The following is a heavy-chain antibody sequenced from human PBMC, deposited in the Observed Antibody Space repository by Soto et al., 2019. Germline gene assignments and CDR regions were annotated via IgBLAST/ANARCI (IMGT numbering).Heavy chain of an antibody. Sequence: PGGSLRLSCAASGFTFSSYAMHWVRQAPGKGLEWVAVISYDGSNKYYADSVKGRFTISRDNSKNTLYLQMNSLRAEDTAVYYCAREFDVAVAGTKNYYYGMDVWGQGTTVTAP. CDR1: GFTFSSYA. V-gene: IGHV3-30-3*01. J-gene: IGHJ6*02. D-gene: IGHD6-19*01. CDR3: AREFDVAVAGTKNYYYGMDV. CDR2: ISYDGSNK.